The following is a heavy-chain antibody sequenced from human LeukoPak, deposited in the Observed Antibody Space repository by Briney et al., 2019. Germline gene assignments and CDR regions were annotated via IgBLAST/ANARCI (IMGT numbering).Heavy chain of an antibody. V-gene: IGHV4-4*07. CDR1: GGSISSYY. CDR2: IYTSGST. Sequence: SETLSLTCTVSGGSISSYYWSWVRQPAGKGLEWIGRIYTSGSTNYNPSLKSRVTMSVDTSKNQFSLKLSSVTAADTAVYYCTRELNGGNSVIHLWDYSGQGTLVTVSS. J-gene: IGHJ4*02. CDR3: TRELNGGNSVIHLWDY. D-gene: IGHD4-23*01.